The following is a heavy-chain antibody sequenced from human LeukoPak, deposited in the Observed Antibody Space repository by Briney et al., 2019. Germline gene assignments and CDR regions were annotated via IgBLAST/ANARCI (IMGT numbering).Heavy chain of an antibody. Sequence: GGSLRLSCAASGFTFSSYWMSGVRQAPGKGLEGVADIKQDGREKYYVDSVKGRFTISRDNAKNSLYLQMNSLRAEDTAVYYCARSLWGSTRCFAYWGQGTLVTVSS. J-gene: IGHJ4*02. CDR3: ARSLWGSTRCFAY. CDR1: GFTFSSYW. CDR2: IKQDGREK. V-gene: IGHV3-7*03. D-gene: IGHD2-2*01.